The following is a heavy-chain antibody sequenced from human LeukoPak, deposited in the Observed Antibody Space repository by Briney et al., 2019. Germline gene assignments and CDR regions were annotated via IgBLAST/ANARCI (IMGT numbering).Heavy chain of an antibody. CDR1: GFTFSNYA. CDR2: ISGSGGST. J-gene: IGHJ4*02. CDR3: AKDPDCTSGICYTFFDY. V-gene: IGHV3-23*01. D-gene: IGHD2-8*01. Sequence: PGGSLRLSCAASGFTFSNYAMSWVRQAPGKGLEWVSDISGSGGSTYYADSVKGRFAISRDNSKNTMYLQINSLRAEDAAVYYCAKDPDCTSGICYTFFDYWGQGTLVTVSS.